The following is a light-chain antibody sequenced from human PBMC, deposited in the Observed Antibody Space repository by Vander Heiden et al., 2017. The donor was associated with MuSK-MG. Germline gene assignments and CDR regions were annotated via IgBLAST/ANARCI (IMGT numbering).Light chain of an antibody. CDR3: QYSAGSLNAVL. CDR2: VNI. CDR1: RFNMGANYH. V-gene: IGLV1-40*01. J-gene: IGLJ2*01. Sequence: QSVLTQPPSVPGAPGQRVTISSTGSRFNMGANYHVHGSQHLPGTAPKLLIVVNIHRPSGVPDRFSAYRSGTSASPETIGLQAEDEADDYCQYSAGSLNAVLFGGGTKLTVL.